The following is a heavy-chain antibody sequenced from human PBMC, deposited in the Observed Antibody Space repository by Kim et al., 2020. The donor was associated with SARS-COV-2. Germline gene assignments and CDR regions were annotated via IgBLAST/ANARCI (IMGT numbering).Heavy chain of an antibody. CDR2: IYYSGST. D-gene: IGHD3-22*01. CDR3: ATLAGPTGDSSGYYYGSSSY. V-gene: IGHV4-31*03. Sequence: SETLSLTCTVSGGSISSGGYYWSWIRQHPGKGLEWIGYIYYSGSTYYNPSLKSRVTISVDTSKNQFSLKLSSVTAADTAVYYCATLAGPTGDSSGYYYGSSSYWGQGTLVTVSS. CDR1: GGSISSGGYY. J-gene: IGHJ4*02.